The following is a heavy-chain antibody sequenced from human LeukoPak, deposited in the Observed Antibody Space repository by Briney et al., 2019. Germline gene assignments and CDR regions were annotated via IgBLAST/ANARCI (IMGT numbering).Heavy chain of an antibody. CDR1: GGSFSGYY. J-gene: IGHJ4*02. V-gene: IGHV4-34*01. CDR2: INHSGST. D-gene: IGHD2-2*01. Sequence: SETLSLTCAVYGGSFSGYYWSWIRQPPGKGLEWIGEINHSGSTNYNPSLKSRVTMSLDTSKNQFSLKLSSVAAADTAVYYCATSPAELPHYFDYWGQGTLVTVSS. CDR3: ATSPAELPHYFDY.